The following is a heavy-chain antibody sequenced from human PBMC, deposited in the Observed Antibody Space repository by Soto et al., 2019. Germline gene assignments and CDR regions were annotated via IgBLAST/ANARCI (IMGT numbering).Heavy chain of an antibody. CDR3: ATDRGVISWFDP. J-gene: IGHJ5*02. CDR2: IYFSGTT. CDR1: GGSFRNYY. Sequence: SETLSLTCGVYGGSFRNYYWIWVRQPPGKGLEWIGYIYFSGTTYYNPSLRSRLTISFDTSKNQFSLKLSSVTAAHTAVYSCATDRGVISWFDPWGQGALVTVSS. D-gene: IGHD2-21*01. V-gene: IGHV4-59*06.